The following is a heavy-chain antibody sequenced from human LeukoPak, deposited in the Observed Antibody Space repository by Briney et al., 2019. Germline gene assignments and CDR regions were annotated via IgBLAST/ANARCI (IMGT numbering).Heavy chain of an antibody. CDR2: IKYDESEK. J-gene: IGHJ4*02. Sequence: GGSLRLSCVASGFTFSSYWMAWVRQAPGKGLEWVANIKYDESEKFYVDSVKGRFTISRDNAKNSLYLQMNSLRAEDTALYYRGRDDDGTIDYWGQGTLVTVSS. V-gene: IGHV3-7*01. CDR3: GRDDDGTIDY. CDR1: GFTFSSYW.